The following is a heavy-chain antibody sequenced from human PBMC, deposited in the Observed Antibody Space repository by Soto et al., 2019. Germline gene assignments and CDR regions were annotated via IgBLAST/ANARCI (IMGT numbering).Heavy chain of an antibody. CDR1: GGSISSYY. Sequence: SATLSLTCTVSGGSISSYYWSWIRQPPGKGLEWIGYIYYSGSTNYNPSLKSRVTISVDTSKNQFSLKLSSVTAADTAVYYCARARHSSGWYSPPTGYYYMDVWGKGTTVTVSS. CDR2: IYYSGST. J-gene: IGHJ6*03. CDR3: ARARHSSGWYSPPTGYYYMDV. V-gene: IGHV4-59*08. D-gene: IGHD6-19*01.